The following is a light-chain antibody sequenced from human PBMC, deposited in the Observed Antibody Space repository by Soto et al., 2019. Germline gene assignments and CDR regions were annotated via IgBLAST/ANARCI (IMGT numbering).Light chain of an antibody. V-gene: IGKV3-15*01. CDR3: QQYNSYWT. CDR1: QNIHNH. CDR2: DAI. Sequence: DKLMSHSPATLSVSPGERVTLSCRASQNIHNHMSWFLQKPGQTPRLLIYDAIIRAPDVPARLSGSWSGTEFTLTISSLQPDDFATYYCQQYNSYWTFGQGTKVDIK. J-gene: IGKJ1*01.